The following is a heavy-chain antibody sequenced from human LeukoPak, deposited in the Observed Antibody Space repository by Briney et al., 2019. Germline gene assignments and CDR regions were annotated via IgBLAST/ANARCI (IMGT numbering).Heavy chain of an antibody. CDR1: GYTFTSYG. J-gene: IGHJ4*02. Sequence: ASVKVSCKASGYTFTSYGISWVRQAPGQGLEWMGWISAYNGNINYAQKLQGRVTMTTDTSTSTAYMELRSLRSDDTAVYYCARDPYGYYDFWSGAGWYYFDYWGQGTLVTVS. D-gene: IGHD3-3*01. CDR3: ARDPYGYYDFWSGAGWYYFDY. V-gene: IGHV1-18*01. CDR2: ISAYNGNI.